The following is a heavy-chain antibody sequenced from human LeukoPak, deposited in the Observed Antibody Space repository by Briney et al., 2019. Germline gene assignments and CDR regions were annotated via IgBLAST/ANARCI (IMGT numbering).Heavy chain of an antibody. Sequence: GGSVRLPCAASVLTFSSYSMIWVPEAPGRALVWGTSNSSSSRYIYYADSVKGRFTISRDNAKHSLSLQMKSLRGEDTAVFYCASINDGVVSAPTYFRHCGEGTLVTVSS. CDR3: ASINDGVVSAPTYFRH. V-gene: IGHV3-21*01. CDR1: VLTFSSYS. D-gene: IGHD2-21*02. J-gene: IGHJ1*01. CDR2: NSSSSRYI.